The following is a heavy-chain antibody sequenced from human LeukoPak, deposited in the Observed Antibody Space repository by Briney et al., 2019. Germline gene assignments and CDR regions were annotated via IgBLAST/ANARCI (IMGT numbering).Heavy chain of an antibody. D-gene: IGHD2-2*01. J-gene: IGHJ4*02. CDR3: ARAMFLYCSSTNCLFDY. Sequence: ASVKLSCEASGYTFTDYYLHWVRQVPGKGLEWMGGINHNSSDKYYAHYVKGRVTMTRDTSNNTAHMQMSRLRSDDTAVYYWARAMFLYCSSTNCLFDYWGQGTLVTVSS. CDR2: INHNSSDK. V-gene: IGHV1-2*02. CDR1: GYTFTDYY.